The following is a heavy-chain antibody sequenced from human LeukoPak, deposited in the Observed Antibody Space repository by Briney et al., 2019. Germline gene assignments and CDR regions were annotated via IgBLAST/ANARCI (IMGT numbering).Heavy chain of an antibody. V-gene: IGHV3-23*01. CDR2: ITGSGGRT. CDR3: AKFISRSGWFLTYMDA. CDR1: GFTFSSYA. D-gene: IGHD6-19*01. J-gene: IGHJ6*03. Sequence: PGGSLRLSCAASGFTFSSYAMNWVRQAPGKGLEWVSAITGSGGRTYYADSVKGRFTISRDNSKNTLYLQMNSLRAEDTAVYYYAKFISRSGWFLTYMDAWGKGTTVTISS.